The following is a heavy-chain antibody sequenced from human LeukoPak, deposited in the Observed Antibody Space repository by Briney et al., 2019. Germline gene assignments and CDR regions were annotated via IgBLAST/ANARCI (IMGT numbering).Heavy chain of an antibody. CDR2: IWYDGSNK. D-gene: IGHD6-13*01. CDR3: ARSIAAAGYYYYGMDV. V-gene: IGHV3-33*01. Sequence: GGSLRLSCAASGFTFSSYGMHWVRQAPGKGLEWVAVIWYDGSNKYYADSVKGRFTISRVNSKNTLYLQMNSLRAEDTAVYYCARSIAAAGYYYYGMDVWGQGTTVTVSS. J-gene: IGHJ6*02. CDR1: GFTFSSYG.